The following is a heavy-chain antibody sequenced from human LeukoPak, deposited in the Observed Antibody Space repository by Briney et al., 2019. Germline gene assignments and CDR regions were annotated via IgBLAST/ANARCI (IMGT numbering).Heavy chain of an antibody. D-gene: IGHD4-11*01. V-gene: IGHV1-24*01. CDR2: FDPKDGDT. Sequence: ASVKVSCKVSGYTLTELSVHWVRQAPGKGLEWMGNFDPKDGDTIYAQRFQGRVTMTRDMSTSTVYMELSSLRSEDTAVYYCARDPRGSNYFDYWGQGTLVTVSS. CDR3: ARDPRGSNYFDY. J-gene: IGHJ4*02. CDR1: GYTLTELS.